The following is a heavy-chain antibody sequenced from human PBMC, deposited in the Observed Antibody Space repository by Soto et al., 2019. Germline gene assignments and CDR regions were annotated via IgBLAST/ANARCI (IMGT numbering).Heavy chain of an antibody. CDR1: GFTLDDYA. J-gene: IGHJ4*02. CDR3: VKDISGAYSGPNYDA. D-gene: IGHD1-26*01. CDR2: LNWNSVTA. Sequence: SLSLSCAASGFTLDDYAMHWVRQTPGKGLEWVSGLNWNSVTAGYGDSVKGRFSISRDNGKYALYLQMTSLRPEDTALYYCVKDISGAYSGPNYDAWGQGTLVTVSS. V-gene: IGHV3-9*01.